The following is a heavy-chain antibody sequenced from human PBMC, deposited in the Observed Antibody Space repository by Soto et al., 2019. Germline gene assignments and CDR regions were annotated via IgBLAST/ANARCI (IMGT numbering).Heavy chain of an antibody. CDR3: ARFRLYDSSGYYTVGAFDI. D-gene: IGHD3-22*01. Sequence: PGESLKISCKGSGYSFTSYWIGWVRQMPGKGLEWMGIIYPGDSDTRYSPSFQGQVTISADKSISTAYLQWSSLKASDTAMYYCARFRLYDSSGYYTVGAFDIWGQGTMVTVSS. CDR1: GYSFTSYW. J-gene: IGHJ3*02. CDR2: IYPGDSDT. V-gene: IGHV5-51*01.